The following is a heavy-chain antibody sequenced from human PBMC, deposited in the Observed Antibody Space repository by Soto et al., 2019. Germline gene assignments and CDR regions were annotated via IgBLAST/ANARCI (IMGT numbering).Heavy chain of an antibody. CDR2: IKSKTDGGTT. D-gene: IGHD1-26*01. J-gene: IGHJ6*02. CDR3: TTKKPDSGYDHYGMDV. CDR1: GFTFSSAW. Sequence: PGGSLRLSCAASGFTFSSAWMSWVRQAPGKGLEWVGRIKSKTDGGTTDYAAPVKGRFTISRDDSKNTLYLQMNSLKTEDTAVYYCTTKKPDSGYDHYGMDVWGQGTTVTVSS. V-gene: IGHV3-15*01.